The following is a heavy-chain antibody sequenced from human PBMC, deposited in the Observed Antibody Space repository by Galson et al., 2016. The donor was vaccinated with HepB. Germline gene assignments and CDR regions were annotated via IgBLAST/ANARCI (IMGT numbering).Heavy chain of an antibody. CDR1: GDSVSSTSAG. CDR3: ARGGLVRGAHGGSFDS. V-gene: IGHV6-1*01. Sequence: CAISGDSVSSTSAGWSWVRQSPSRGLEWLGRTFYRSKWYYDYAISVRSRITINSDTSKNQFSLQLISVTPEDTAVYYCARGGLVRGAHGGSFDSWGQGTLVTVAS. D-gene: IGHD3-10*01. J-gene: IGHJ4*01. CDR2: TFYRSKWYY.